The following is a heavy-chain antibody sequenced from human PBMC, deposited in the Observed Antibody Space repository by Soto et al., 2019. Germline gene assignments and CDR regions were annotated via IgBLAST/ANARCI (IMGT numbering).Heavy chain of an antibody. J-gene: IGHJ4*02. CDR3: ARRYGWLYFDY. Sequence: ASETLSLTCTVSGDSISSSNYFWGWIRQPPGKGLEWIGTIFYSGSTYYNPSLKSRVTISVDTSKNQFSLKLTSVTAADTALYYCARRYGWLYFDYWGQGSRVTVSS. D-gene: IGHD6-19*01. V-gene: IGHV4-39*01. CDR1: GDSISSSNYF. CDR2: IFYSGST.